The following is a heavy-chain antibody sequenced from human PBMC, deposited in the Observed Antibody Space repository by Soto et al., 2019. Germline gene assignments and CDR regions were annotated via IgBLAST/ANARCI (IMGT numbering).Heavy chain of an antibody. CDR1: GFTFSSHE. CDR2: ISSSGSPI. CDR3: VRSWGVYCSSTRCYSPWLDP. Sequence: PGGSLRLSCVASGFTFSSHEMNWVRQAPGKGLERVSYISSSGSPIDYADSVRGRFTISRDNAKNSVILQMNSLRVEDTAVYYCVRSWGVYCSSTRCYSPWLDPWGQGTLVTVSS. J-gene: IGHJ5*02. D-gene: IGHD2-2*02. V-gene: IGHV3-48*03.